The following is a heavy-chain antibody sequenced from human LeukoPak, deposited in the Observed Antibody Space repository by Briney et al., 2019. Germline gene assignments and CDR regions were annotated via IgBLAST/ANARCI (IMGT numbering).Heavy chain of an antibody. J-gene: IGHJ4*02. CDR3: AKDYDILTGIDY. D-gene: IGHD3-9*01. V-gene: IGHV3-30*02. Sequence: PGGSLRLSCAASGFTFSSYGMHWVRQAPGKGLEWVAFIRYDGSNKYYADSVKGRFTISRDNSKNTLYLQTNSLRAEDTAVYYCAKDYDILTGIDYWGQGTLVTVSS. CDR1: GFTFSSYG. CDR2: IRYDGSNK.